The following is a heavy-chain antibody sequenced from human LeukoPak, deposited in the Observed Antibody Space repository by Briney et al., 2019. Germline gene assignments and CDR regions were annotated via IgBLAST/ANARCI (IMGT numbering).Heavy chain of an antibody. CDR2: INNDGSSA. D-gene: IGHD1-26*01. J-gene: IGHJ4*02. CDR3: AKDLNPREAGATIDY. Sequence: GGSLRLSCAACGFTFNNYWIHWVRQVPGKGLVWVSRINNDGSSASYVDSVKGRFTISRDNSKNTLYLQMNSLRAEDTAVYHCAKDLNPREAGATIDYWGQGTLVTVSS. CDR1: GFTFNNYW. V-gene: IGHV3-74*01.